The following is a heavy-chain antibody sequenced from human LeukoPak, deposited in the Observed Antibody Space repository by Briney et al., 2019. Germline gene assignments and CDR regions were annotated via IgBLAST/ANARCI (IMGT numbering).Heavy chain of an antibody. CDR1: GYTFTGYY. Sequence: ASVKVSCKASGYTFTGYYMHWVRQAPGQGLEWMGWINPNSGGTNYAQKFQGRVTMTRDTSISTAYMELSRLRSDDTAVYYCARDLPLIRHNWFDPWGQGTLVTVSS. J-gene: IGHJ5*02. CDR2: INPNSGGT. CDR3: ARDLPLIRHNWFDP. V-gene: IGHV1-2*02.